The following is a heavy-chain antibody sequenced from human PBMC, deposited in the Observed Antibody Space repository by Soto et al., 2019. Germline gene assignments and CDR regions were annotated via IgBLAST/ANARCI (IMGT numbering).Heavy chain of an antibody. CDR1: GFSVSSSY. V-gene: IGHV3-66*04. CDR3: ARHMYFYWYFDL. J-gene: IGHJ2*01. CDR2: FYSDGNT. Sequence: EVQLVESGGGLVQPGGSLRLSCAASGFSVSSSYMGWVRQAPGKGLEWVSSFYSDGNTYYADSVRGRFTISTDNSKDTLYLQMNNLRVDDTAMYYCARHMYFYWYFDLWGRGTLVTVSS. D-gene: IGHD2-8*01.